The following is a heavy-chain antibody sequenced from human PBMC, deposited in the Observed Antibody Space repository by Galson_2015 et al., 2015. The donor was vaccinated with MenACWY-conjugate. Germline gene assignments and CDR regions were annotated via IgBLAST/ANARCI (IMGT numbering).Heavy chain of an antibody. CDR1: GFTFSSYG. CDR3: ANLRSSSSGLGRSTYYYHYMDV. Sequence: SLRLSCAASGFTFSSYGMHWVRQAPGKGLEWVAVISYDGSNKYYADSVKGRFTISRDNSKNTLYLQMNSLRAEDTAVYYCANLRSSSSGLGRSTYYYHYMDVWGKGTTVTVSS. D-gene: IGHD6-6*01. CDR2: ISYDGSNK. V-gene: IGHV3-30*18. J-gene: IGHJ6*03.